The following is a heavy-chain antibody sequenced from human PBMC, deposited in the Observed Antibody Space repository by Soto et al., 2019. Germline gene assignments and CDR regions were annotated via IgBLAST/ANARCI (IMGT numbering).Heavy chain of an antibody. CDR3: ARRGLGARFDY. J-gene: IGHJ4*02. Sequence: SETLSLTCTVSGGSITNYYWSWIRQTPGKGLEWVGSAHYSGSTHYNPSLKSRVTTSVDTSKNQISLNLTSVTAADTAVDYCARRGLGARFDYWGQGTLVTVSS. V-gene: IGHV4-59*01. D-gene: IGHD1-26*01. CDR1: GGSITNYY. CDR2: AHYSGST.